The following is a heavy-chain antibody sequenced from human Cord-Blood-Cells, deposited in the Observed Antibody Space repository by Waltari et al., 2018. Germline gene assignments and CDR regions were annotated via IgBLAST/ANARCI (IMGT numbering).Heavy chain of an antibody. CDR2: INHSGST. CDR1: GGSFSGYY. J-gene: IGHJ4*02. CDR3: ARGGQQWLVDY. V-gene: IGHV4-34*01. D-gene: IGHD6-19*01. Sequence: QVQLQQWGPGLLKPSETLSLTCAANGGSFSGYYWSWIRQPPGKGLEWIGEINHSGSTNSPPSRKSRVTISVDTSKNQFSLKLSSVTAADTAVYYWARGGQQWLVDYWGQGTLVTVSS.